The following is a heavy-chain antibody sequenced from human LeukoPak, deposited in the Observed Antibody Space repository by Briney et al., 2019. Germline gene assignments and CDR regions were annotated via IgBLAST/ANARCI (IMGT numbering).Heavy chain of an antibody. CDR1: GGSISSYY. V-gene: IGHV4-59*01. Sequence: KTSETLSLTCTVSGGSISSYYWSWIRQPPRKGLEWIGYICYSGSTNYNPSLKSRVTISVDTSKNQFSLKLSSVTAADTAVYYCARVDVAAMGSHAFDIWGQGTMVTVSS. J-gene: IGHJ3*02. CDR2: ICYSGST. CDR3: ARVDVAAMGSHAFDI. D-gene: IGHD5-18*01.